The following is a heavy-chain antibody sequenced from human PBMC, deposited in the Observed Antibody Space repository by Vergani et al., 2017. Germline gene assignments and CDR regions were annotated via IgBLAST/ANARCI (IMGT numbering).Heavy chain of an antibody. CDR2: ISGSGGST. V-gene: IGHV3-23*01. J-gene: IGHJ3*02. CDR1: GFTFSSYA. CDR3: AKDVGYGPGTPTIGGAFDI. D-gene: IGHD1/OR15-1a*01. Sequence: EVQLLESGGGLVQPGGSLRLSCAASGFTFSSYAMSWVRQAPGQGLEWVSAISGSGGSTYYADSVKGRFTISRDNSKNTLYLQMNSLRAEDTAVYYCAKDVGYGPGTPTIGGAFDIWGQGTMVTVSS.